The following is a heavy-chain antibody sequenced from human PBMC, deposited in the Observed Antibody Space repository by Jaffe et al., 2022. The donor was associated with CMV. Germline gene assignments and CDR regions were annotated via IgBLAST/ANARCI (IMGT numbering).Heavy chain of an antibody. D-gene: IGHD6-13*01. V-gene: IGHV1-69*01. CDR1: GGTFSSYA. Sequence: QVQLVQSGAEVKKPGSSVKVSCKASGGTFSSYAISWVRQAPGQGLEWMGGIIPIFGTANYAQKFQGRVTITADESTSTAYMELSSLRSEDTAVYYCARGIFFLGLRYSSSWYDDWGQGTLVTVSS. CDR3: ARGIFFLGLRYSSSWYDD. J-gene: IGHJ4*02. CDR2: IIPIFGTA.